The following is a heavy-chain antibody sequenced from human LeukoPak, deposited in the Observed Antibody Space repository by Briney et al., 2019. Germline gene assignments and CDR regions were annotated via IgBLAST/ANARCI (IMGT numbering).Heavy chain of an antibody. CDR2: IYHSGST. V-gene: IGHV4-38-2*02. Sequence: SETLSLTCTVSGYSISSGYYWGWIRQPPGKGLEWIGSIYHSGSTYYNPSLKSRVTISVDTSKNQFSLKLSSVTAADTAVYYCARKDYGDDYYYYMDVWGKGTTVTVSS. CDR1: GYSISSGYY. D-gene: IGHD4-17*01. CDR3: ARKDYGDDYYYYMDV. J-gene: IGHJ6*03.